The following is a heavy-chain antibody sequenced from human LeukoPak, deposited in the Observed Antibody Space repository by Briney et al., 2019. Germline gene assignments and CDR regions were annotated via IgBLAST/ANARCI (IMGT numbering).Heavy chain of an antibody. J-gene: IGHJ3*02. Sequence: GASVKVSCKASGYTFTSYDINWVRQATGQGLEWMGWMNPNSGNTGYAQKFQGRVTMTRNTSISTAYMELSSLRSEDTAVYYCARAIKYYYDSSGAGAFDIWGQGTMVTVSS. CDR3: ARAIKYYYDSSGAGAFDI. CDR1: GYTFTSYD. V-gene: IGHV1-8*01. D-gene: IGHD3-22*01. CDR2: MNPNSGNT.